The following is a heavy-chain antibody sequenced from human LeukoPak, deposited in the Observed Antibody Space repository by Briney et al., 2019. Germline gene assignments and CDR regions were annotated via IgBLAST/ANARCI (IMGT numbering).Heavy chain of an antibody. CDR2: ISAYNGNT. V-gene: IGHV1-18*01. CDR1: GYTFTSYG. CDR3: ASPSHCSSTSCLEFDY. Sequence: ASVEVFCKASGYTFTSYGISWVRQAPGQGLEWMGWISAYNGNTNYAQKLQGRVTMTTDTSTSTAYMELRSLRSDDTAVYYCASPSHCSSTSCLEFDYWGQGTLVTVSS. J-gene: IGHJ4*02. D-gene: IGHD2-2*01.